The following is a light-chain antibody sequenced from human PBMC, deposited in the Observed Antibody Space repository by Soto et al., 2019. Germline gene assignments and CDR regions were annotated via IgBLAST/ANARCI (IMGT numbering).Light chain of an antibody. J-gene: IGKJ1*01. CDR3: QQYGGSPT. CDR1: QSVNADY. V-gene: IGKV3-20*01. Sequence: EIVLTQSPGTLSLSPGERATLSCRASQSVNADYLAWYQQRPGQAPRLLIYVAAYRAPGIPDRFSGSGSGTDFTLAIDRLEPEDSAVYYCQQYGGSPTFGQGTKWEIK. CDR2: VAA.